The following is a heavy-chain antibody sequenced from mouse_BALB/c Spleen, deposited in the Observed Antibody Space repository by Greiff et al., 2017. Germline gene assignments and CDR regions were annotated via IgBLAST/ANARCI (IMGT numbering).Heavy chain of an antibody. D-gene: IGHD2-10*01. Sequence: VQLQQSAAELARPGASVKMSCKASGYTFTSYTMHWVKQRPGQGLEWIGYINPSSGYTEYNQKFKDKTTLTADKSSSTAYMQLSSLTSEDSAVYYCAKTPYYGNYEAMDYWGQGTSVTVSS. V-gene: IGHV1-4*02. CDR1: GYTFTSYT. CDR3: AKTPYYGNYEAMDY. J-gene: IGHJ4*01. CDR2: INPSSGYT.